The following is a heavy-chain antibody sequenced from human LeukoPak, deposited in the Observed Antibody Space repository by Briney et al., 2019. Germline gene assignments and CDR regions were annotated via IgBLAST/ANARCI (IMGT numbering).Heavy chain of an antibody. CDR2: IYYSGST. J-gene: IGHJ3*02. CDR3: ARVVPAANDAFDI. D-gene: IGHD2-2*01. V-gene: IGHV4-30-4*08. CDR1: GGSISSGGYY. Sequence: SETLSLTCTVSGGSISSGGYYWSWIRQHPGKGLEWIGYIYYSGSTYYNPSLKSRVAISVDTSKNQFSLKLNSVTAADTAVYYCARVVPAANDAFDIWGQGTMVTVSS.